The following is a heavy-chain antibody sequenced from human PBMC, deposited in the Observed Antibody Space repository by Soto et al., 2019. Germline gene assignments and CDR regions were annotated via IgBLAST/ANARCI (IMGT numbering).Heavy chain of an antibody. CDR1: GYSISSGYY. CDR3: ARDQDIVVVVAATPLYYYGMDV. D-gene: IGHD2-15*01. J-gene: IGHJ6*02. CDR2: IYHSGST. Sequence: KPSETLSLTCAVSGYSISSGYYWGWIRQPPGKGLEWIGSIYHSGSTYYNPSLKSRVTISVDTSKNQFSLKLSSVAAADTAVYYCARDQDIVVVVAATPLYYYGMDVWGQGTTVTVSS. V-gene: IGHV4-38-2*02.